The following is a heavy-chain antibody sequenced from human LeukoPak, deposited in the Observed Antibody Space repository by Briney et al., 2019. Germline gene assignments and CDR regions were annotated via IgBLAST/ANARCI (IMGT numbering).Heavy chain of an antibody. Sequence: GGSLRLSCAASGFTFDDYGMSWVRQAPGKGLEWVSGINWNGGSTGYADSVKGRFTISRDNAKNSLYLQMNSLRAEDTALYYCARAIPDAIVVVVAATKYYYYYMDVWGKGTTVTVSS. D-gene: IGHD2-15*01. V-gene: IGHV3-20*04. CDR1: GFTFDDYG. CDR3: ARAIPDAIVVVVAATKYYYYYMDV. J-gene: IGHJ6*03. CDR2: INWNGGST.